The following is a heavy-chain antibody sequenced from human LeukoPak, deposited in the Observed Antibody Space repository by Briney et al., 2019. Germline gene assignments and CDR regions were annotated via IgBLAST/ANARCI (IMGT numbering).Heavy chain of an antibody. Sequence: PGGSLRLSCAASGFTFSSYAMSWVRQAPGKGLEWVSAISGSGGSTYYADSVKGRFTISRDNSKNTLYLQVNSLRAEDTAVYYCAKDVIYGGNSKDGDYYFDYWGQGTLVTVSS. CDR1: GFTFSSYA. CDR2: ISGSGGST. CDR3: AKDVIYGGNSKDGDYYFDY. V-gene: IGHV3-23*01. D-gene: IGHD4-17*01. J-gene: IGHJ4*02.